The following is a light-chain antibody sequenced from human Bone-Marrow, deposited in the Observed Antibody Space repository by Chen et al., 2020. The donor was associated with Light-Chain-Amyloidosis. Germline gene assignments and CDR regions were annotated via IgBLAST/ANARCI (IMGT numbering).Light chain of an antibody. J-gene: IGLJ2*01. V-gene: IGLV3-25*03. Sequence: SHELTQPPSASVSPGQTARITCSGDDLPTKYAYWYQQKPGKAPVLVIHRDTERPSGISERFSGSSSGTTATLTISGVQAEDEADYHCQSADSSGTYEVIFGVGTKLTVL. CDR3: QSADSSGTYEVI. CDR1: DLPTKY. CDR2: RDT.